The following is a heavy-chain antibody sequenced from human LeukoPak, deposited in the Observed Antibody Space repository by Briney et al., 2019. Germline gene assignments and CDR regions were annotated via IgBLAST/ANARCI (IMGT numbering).Heavy chain of an antibody. D-gene: IGHD6-6*01. J-gene: IGHJ5*02. CDR1: GYTFTGYY. CDR3: ARVRTYSSSSIKWFDP. CDR2: INPNSGGT. V-gene: IGHV1-2*02. Sequence: ASVKVSCKASGYTFTGYYMHWVRQAPGQGLEWMGWINPNSGGTNYAQKFQGRVTMTRDTSISTAYMELSRLRSDDTAVYYCARVRTYSSSSIKWFDPWGQGTLVTVSS.